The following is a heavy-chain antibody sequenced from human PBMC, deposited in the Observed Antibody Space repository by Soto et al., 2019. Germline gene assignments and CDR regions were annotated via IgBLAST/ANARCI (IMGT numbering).Heavy chain of an antibody. Sequence: QVQLQESGPGLVKPSETLSLTCTVSGGSISSYYWSWIRQPAGKGLEWIGRIYTSGSTNYNPSLKSRVTMSVDTSKNQFSLNLSSVTAADTAVYYCARDHSSRWPGDLDYLGQGTLVTVSS. D-gene: IGHD6-19*01. CDR2: IYTSGST. V-gene: IGHV4-4*07. J-gene: IGHJ4*02. CDR1: GGSISSYY. CDR3: ARDHSSRWPGDLDY.